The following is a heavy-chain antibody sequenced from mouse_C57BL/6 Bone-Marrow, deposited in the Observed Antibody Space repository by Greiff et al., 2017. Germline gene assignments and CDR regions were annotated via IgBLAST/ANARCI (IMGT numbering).Heavy chain of an antibody. CDR3: ARGPYYGSSYAWFAY. Sequence: VQLQESGAELARPGASVKLSCKASGYTFTSYGISWVKQRTGQGLEWIGEIYPRSGNTYYNEKFKGKATLTADTSSSTAYMELRSLTSEDSAVYYCARGPYYGSSYAWFAYWGQGTLVTVSA. CDR2: IYPRSGNT. J-gene: IGHJ3*01. CDR1: GYTFTSYG. V-gene: IGHV1-81*01. D-gene: IGHD1-1*01.